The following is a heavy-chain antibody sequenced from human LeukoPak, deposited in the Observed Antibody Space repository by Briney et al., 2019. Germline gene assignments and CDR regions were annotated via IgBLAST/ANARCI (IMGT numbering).Heavy chain of an antibody. CDR2: IDNAGSIT. CDR1: GFTFSNYW. Sequence: GGSLRLSCAASGFTFSNYWIHWVRQAPGKGLVWVSRIDNAGSITTYADSVKGRFTISRDNSKNTLYLQMSSLRAEDTAVYYCVIDSSTFGGVIAPDYWGQGTLVTVSS. V-gene: IGHV3-74*03. D-gene: IGHD3-16*02. CDR3: VIDSSTFGGVIAPDY. J-gene: IGHJ4*02.